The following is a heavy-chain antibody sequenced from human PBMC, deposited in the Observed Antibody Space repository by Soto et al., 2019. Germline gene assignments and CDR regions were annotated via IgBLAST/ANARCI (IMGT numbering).Heavy chain of an antibody. V-gene: IGHV4-59*01. J-gene: IGHJ3*02. CDR3: ARRYGKNAFDI. Sequence: SETLSLTCPVPGASIGSYYWSWIRQPPGKGLEWIGYIYYSGSTNYNPSLKSRVTISVDTSKNQFSLKLSSVTAADTAVYYCARRYGKNAFDIWGQGTMVT. CDR1: GASIGSYY. CDR2: IYYSGST. D-gene: IGHD5-18*01.